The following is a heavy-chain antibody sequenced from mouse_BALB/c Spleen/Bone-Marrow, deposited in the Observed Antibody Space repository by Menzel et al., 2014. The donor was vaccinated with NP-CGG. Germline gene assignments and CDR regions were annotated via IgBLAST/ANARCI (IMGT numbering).Heavy chain of an antibody. CDR2: IDPANGNT. CDR3: ARNYGSSLDY. D-gene: IGHD1-1*01. V-gene: IGHV14-3*02. CDR1: GFNIEDSY. J-gene: IGHJ2*01. Sequence: EVQLQQSGAEIVKPGASVKSSCTTSGFNIEDSYIYWMKQRPDQGLEWIGRIDPANGNTKYDPKFQGKATITVDTSSATAYLQLSSLTSEDTAVYYCARNYGSSLDYWGQGTTLTVSS.